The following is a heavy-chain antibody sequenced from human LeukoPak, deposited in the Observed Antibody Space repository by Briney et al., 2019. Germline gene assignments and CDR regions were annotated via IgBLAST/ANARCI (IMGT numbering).Heavy chain of an antibody. V-gene: IGHV1-18*01. CDR1: GGTFSSYA. CDR3: ARETRWFGEYYFDY. Sequence: ASVKVSCKASGGTFSSYAISWVRQAPGQGLEWMGWISAYNGNTNYAQKLQGRVTMTTDTSTSTAYMELRGLRSDDTAVYYCARETRWFGEYYFDYWGQGTLVTVSS. J-gene: IGHJ4*02. D-gene: IGHD3-10*01. CDR2: ISAYNGNT.